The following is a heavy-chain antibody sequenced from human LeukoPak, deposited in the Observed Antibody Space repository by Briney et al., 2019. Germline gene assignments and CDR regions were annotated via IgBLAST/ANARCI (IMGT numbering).Heavy chain of an antibody. J-gene: IGHJ6*03. CDR3: ARVRYYDFWSGYCTGYYYYMDV. V-gene: IGHV1-18*01. CDR1: GYTFTSYG. CDR2: ISAYNGNT. D-gene: IGHD3-3*01. Sequence: ASVKVSCKASGYTFTSYGISWVRQAPGQGLEWMGWISAYNGNTNYAQKLQGRVTTTTDTSTSTAYMELRSLRSDDTAVYYCARVRYYDFWSGYCTGYYYYMDVWGKGTTVTVSS.